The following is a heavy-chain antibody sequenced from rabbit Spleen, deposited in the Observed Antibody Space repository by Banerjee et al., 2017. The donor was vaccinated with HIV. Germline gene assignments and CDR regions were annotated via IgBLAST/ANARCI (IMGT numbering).Heavy chain of an antibody. V-gene: IGHV1S7*01. CDR3: AREDVGGSYTL. Sequence: QSLEESGGGLVQPGGSLKLSCKASGFSFSNYEMIWVRQAPGEGLEWIGIIYAIIDTRYYASWVNGRFTISSDNAQNTVDLQMHSLTAADTATYFCAREDVGGSYTLWGQGTLVTVS. J-gene: IGHJ6*01. CDR2: IYAIIDTR. CDR1: GFSFSNYE. D-gene: IGHD1-1*01.